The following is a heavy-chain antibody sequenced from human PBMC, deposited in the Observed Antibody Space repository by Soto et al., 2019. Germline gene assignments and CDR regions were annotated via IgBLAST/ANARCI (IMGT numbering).Heavy chain of an antibody. Sequence: HPGGSLRLSCAASGFTFSTYAMTWVRQAPGKGLEWVSSISDSGGRTHYADSVKGRFTISRDNSKNTLYLQMNSLRVDDTAVYYCAKDLGYCSSSTCQPPYGMDVWGQGTTVTVSS. CDR2: ISDSGGRT. D-gene: IGHD2-2*03. J-gene: IGHJ6*02. CDR3: AKDLGYCSSSTCQPPYGMDV. V-gene: IGHV3-23*01. CDR1: GFTFSTYA.